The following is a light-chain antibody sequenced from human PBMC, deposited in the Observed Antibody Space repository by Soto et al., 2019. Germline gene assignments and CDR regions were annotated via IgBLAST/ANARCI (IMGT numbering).Light chain of an antibody. CDR1: RSDVGGYNY. V-gene: IGLV2-14*01. Sequence: QSALTQPASVSGSPGQSITISCTGTRSDVGGYNYVSWYQQHPGKAPKLMIFDVSNRPSGVSNRFSGSKSGNTASLTISGLQAEDEADYYCSSYTSSSTLGVFGGGTKLT. CDR2: DVS. J-gene: IGLJ2*01. CDR3: SSYTSSSTLGV.